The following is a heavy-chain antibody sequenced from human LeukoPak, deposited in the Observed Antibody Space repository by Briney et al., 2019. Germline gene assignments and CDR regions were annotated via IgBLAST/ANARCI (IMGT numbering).Heavy chain of an antibody. Sequence: GGSLRLSCAASGFTFSSYWMSWVRQAPGKGLERVANIKQDGSEKYYVDSVKGRFTISRDNAKNSLYLQMNSLRAEDTAVYYCARSSYNANYDILTGGRFDPWGQGTLVTVSS. CDR3: ARSSYNANYDILTGGRFDP. CDR2: IKQDGSEK. J-gene: IGHJ5*02. V-gene: IGHV3-7*01. CDR1: GFTFSSYW. D-gene: IGHD3-9*01.